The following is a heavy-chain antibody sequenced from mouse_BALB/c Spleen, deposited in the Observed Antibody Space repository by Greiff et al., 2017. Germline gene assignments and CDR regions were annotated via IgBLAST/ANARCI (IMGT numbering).Heavy chain of an antibody. CDR2: IYPYNGGT. CDR1: GYTFTDYN. Sequence: VHVKQSGPELVKPGASVKISCKASGYTFTDYNMHWVKQSHGKSLEWIGYIYPYNGGTGYNQKFKSKATLTVDNSSSTAYMELRSLTSEDSAVYYCATTVVAGRGAMDYWGQGTSVTVSS. D-gene: IGHD1-1*01. V-gene: IGHV1S29*02. CDR3: ATTVVAGRGAMDY. J-gene: IGHJ4*01.